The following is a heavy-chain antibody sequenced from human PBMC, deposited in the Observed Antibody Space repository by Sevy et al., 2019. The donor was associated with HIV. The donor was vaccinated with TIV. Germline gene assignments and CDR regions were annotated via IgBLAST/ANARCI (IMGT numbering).Heavy chain of an antibody. V-gene: IGHV3-9*01. Sequence: GGSLRLSCAASGFPFNDHAMHWIRQVPGKGLEWVSCISWNSRNIGYADSVKGRFTISRDNARHIVYLEMNSLRPEDTAFYYCAKDINRGCDGVNCYSYYYYFYGLDVWGQWTTVTVSS. CDR3: AKDINRGCDGVNCYSYYYYFYGLDV. J-gene: IGHJ6*02. D-gene: IGHD2-21*01. CDR1: GFPFNDHA. CDR2: ISWNSRNI.